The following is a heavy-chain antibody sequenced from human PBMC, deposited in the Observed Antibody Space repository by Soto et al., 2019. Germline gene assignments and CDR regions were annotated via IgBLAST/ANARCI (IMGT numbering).Heavy chain of an antibody. D-gene: IGHD6-13*01. Sequence: QVQLQESGPGLVKPSQTLSLTCTVSGGSISSGGYYWSWIRQHPGKGLEWIGYIYYSGSTYYNPSLKSRVTLSVDTSKNQFSLKLSSVTAADTAVYYCAREARPPLAAAGTGRVIDYWGQGTLVTVSS. V-gene: IGHV4-31*03. CDR3: AREARPPLAAAGTGRVIDY. CDR2: IYYSGST. J-gene: IGHJ4*02. CDR1: GGSISSGGYY.